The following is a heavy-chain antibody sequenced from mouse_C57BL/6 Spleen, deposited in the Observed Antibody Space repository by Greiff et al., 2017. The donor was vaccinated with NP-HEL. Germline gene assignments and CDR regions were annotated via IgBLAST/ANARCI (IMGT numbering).Heavy chain of an antibody. CDR2: ISYDGSN. CDR1: GYSITSGYY. V-gene: IGHV3-6*01. Sequence: EVQLVESGPGLVKPSQSLSLTCSVTGYSITSGYYWNWIRQFPGNKLEWMGYISYDGSNNYNPSLKNRISITRDTSKNQFFLKLNSVTTEDTATYYCARVFITTVPDYYAMDYWGQGTSVTVSS. D-gene: IGHD1-2*01. J-gene: IGHJ4*01. CDR3: ARVFITTVPDYYAMDY.